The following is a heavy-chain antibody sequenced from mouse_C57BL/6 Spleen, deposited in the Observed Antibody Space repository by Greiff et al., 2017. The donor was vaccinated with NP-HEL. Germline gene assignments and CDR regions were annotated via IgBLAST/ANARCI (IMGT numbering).Heavy chain of an antibody. CDR1: GFTFSDYY. D-gene: IGHD1-1*01. CDR2: INYDGSST. V-gene: IGHV5-16*01. J-gene: IGHJ1*03. CDR3: ARDRYYGSYWYFDV. Sequence: EVQVVESEGGLVQPGSSMKLSCTASGFTFSDYYMAWVRQVPEKGLEWVANINYDGSSTYYLDSLKSRFIISRDNAKNILYLQMSSLKSEDTATYDCARDRYYGSYWYFDVWGTGTTVTVSS.